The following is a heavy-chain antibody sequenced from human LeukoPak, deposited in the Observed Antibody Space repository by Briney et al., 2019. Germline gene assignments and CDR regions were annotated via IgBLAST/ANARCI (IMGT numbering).Heavy chain of an antibody. Sequence: GGSLRLSCAASGFALSSHWMTWVRQVPGRGPEWVANVNRDGSETYYLDSVKGRFTIFKDNAKNSLYLQMNSLRAEDTAVYYCASPVGATTVFDYWGQGTLVTVSS. CDR3: ASPVGATTVFDY. V-gene: IGHV3-7*01. D-gene: IGHD1-26*01. CDR2: VNRDGSET. CDR1: GFALSSHW. J-gene: IGHJ4*02.